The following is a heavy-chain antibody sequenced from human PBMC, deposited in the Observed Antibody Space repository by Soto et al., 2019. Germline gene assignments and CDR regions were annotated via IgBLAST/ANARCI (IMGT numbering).Heavy chain of an antibody. D-gene: IGHD6-6*01. CDR3: RKSSGGSSSVGMDY. CDR2: ITRDGYNK. J-gene: IGHJ4*02. V-gene: IGHV3-30*04. Sequence: QVQLVESGGGVVQPGRSLRLSCAGSGFIFKNYALNWVRQAPGKGLEWVASITRDGYNKYYADSVKGRFTISRDNSRDTLSLQMTALTIEDSSVYYCRKSSGGSSSVGMDYWGQGTRVTVSS. CDR1: GFIFKNYA.